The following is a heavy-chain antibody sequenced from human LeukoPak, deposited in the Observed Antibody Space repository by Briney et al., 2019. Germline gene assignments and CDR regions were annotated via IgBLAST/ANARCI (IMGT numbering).Heavy chain of an antibody. J-gene: IGHJ4*02. CDR1: GFTFSSYT. D-gene: IGHD3-22*01. Sequence: PGGSLRLSCTASGFTFSSYTMSWVRQAPGKGLKWVSTITTGGPNTYYADSVKGRFTTSRDNSKNTVFLQMNNLRAEDTAVYYCATAGGSSGSYPLIYWGQGILVTVSS. CDR2: ITTGGPNT. CDR3: ATAGGSSGSYPLIY. V-gene: IGHV3-23*01.